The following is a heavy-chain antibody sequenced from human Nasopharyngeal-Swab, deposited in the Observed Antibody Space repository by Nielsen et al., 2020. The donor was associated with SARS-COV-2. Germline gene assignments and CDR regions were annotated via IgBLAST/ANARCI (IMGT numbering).Heavy chain of an antibody. J-gene: IGHJ6*03. CDR2: IKQDGSEK. D-gene: IGHD3-3*01. Sequence: VRQAPGNGLEWVANIKQDGSEKYYVDSVKGRFTISRDNAKNSLYLQMNSLRAEDTAVYYCARNDFWSGYYKVPMDVWGKGTTVTVSS. CDR3: ARNDFWSGYYKVPMDV. V-gene: IGHV3-7*03.